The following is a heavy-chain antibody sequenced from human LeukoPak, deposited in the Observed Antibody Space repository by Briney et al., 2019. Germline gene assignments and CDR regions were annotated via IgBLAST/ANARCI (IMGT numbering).Heavy chain of an antibody. Sequence: PGVSLRLSCAASGFTFSNAWMSWVRQAPGKGLEWVGRIKSKTDDETAEYAAPVKGRFTISRDDSKNTLYLQMNSLKTEDTGVYYCTTDLRWELPPTDYWGQGTLVTVSS. CDR2: IKSKTDDETA. D-gene: IGHD1-26*01. J-gene: IGHJ4*02. V-gene: IGHV3-15*01. CDR1: GFTFSNAW. CDR3: TTDLRWELPPTDY.